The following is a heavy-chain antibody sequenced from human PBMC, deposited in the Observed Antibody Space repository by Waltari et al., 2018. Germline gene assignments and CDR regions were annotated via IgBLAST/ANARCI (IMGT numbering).Heavy chain of an antibody. D-gene: IGHD2-21*02. V-gene: IGHV3-7*01. CDR3: ARNRGVGTSAYYFYGMDV. CDR1: GFTFRHYS. J-gene: IGHJ6*02. CDR2: ITQDGREK. Sequence: LEESGGGLVQPGGSLRPSCAASGFTFRHYSMSCVRQAPGKGLEWVANITQDGREKYYLDSVKGRFTVSRDNAKNSLYLQLNSLRVEDTATFYCARNRGVGTSAYYFYGMDVWGQGTTVIVSS.